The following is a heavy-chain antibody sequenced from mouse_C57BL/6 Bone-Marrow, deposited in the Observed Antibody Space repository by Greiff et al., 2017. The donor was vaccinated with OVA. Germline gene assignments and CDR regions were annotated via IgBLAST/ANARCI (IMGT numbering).Heavy chain of an antibody. CDR1: GFTFSSSA. D-gene: IGHD2-3*01. CDR3: ARGYYDGYYDYAMDY. J-gene: IGHJ4*01. CDR2: ISDGGSYT. Sequence: EVKLVESGGGLVKPGGSLKLSCAASGFTFSSSAMSWVRQTPEKRLEWVATISDGGSYTYYPDNVKGRFTISRDNAKNNLYLQMSHLKSEDTAMYYCARGYYDGYYDYAMDYWGQGTSVTVSS. V-gene: IGHV5-4*03.